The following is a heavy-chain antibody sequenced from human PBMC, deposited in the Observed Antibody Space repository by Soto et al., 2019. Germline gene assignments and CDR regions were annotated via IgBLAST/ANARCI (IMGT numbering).Heavy chain of an antibody. CDR1: GFTFSSYS. CDR3: AMYYYGSGSSRDC. Sequence: EVQLVESGGGLVKPGGSLRLSCAASGFTFSSYSMNWVRQAPGKGLEWVSPISSSSSYIYYADSVKGRFTISRDNAKKSLYLQKDSVRAEDTAVYYCAMYYYGSGSSRDCWGQGTLVTVSS. CDR2: ISSSSSYI. D-gene: IGHD3-10*01. J-gene: IGHJ4*02. V-gene: IGHV3-21*01.